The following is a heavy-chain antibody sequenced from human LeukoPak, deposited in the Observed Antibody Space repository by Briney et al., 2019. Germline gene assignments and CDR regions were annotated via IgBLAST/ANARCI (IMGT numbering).Heavy chain of an antibody. CDR1: GGSFSSEA. CDR3: GRKAGDCGGGSCYSIDY. D-gene: IGHD2-15*01. J-gene: IGHJ4*02. CDR2: IIPIFGTA. Sequence: SVKVSCKAFGGSFSSEAISWVRQAPGQGLEWMGGIIPIFGTANYAQKFQGRVTITTDESTRTAYMEVSSLRSEDTAVYYCGRKAGDCGGGSCYSIDYWGQGTLVTVSS. V-gene: IGHV1-69*05.